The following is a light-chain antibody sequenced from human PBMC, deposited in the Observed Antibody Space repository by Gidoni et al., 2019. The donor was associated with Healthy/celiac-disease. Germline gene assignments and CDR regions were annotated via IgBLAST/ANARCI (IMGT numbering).Light chain of an antibody. J-gene: IGKJ2*03. CDR1: QSVLYSSNNKNY. Sequence: DTVMTQSPDSLAVSLGERATFNCKSSQSVLYSSNNKNYLAWYQQKPGQPPKLLIYWASTRESGVPDRFSGSGSGTDFTLTISSLQAEDVAVYYCQQYYSTPPYSFGQGTKLEIK. V-gene: IGKV4-1*01. CDR3: QQYYSTPPYS. CDR2: WAS.